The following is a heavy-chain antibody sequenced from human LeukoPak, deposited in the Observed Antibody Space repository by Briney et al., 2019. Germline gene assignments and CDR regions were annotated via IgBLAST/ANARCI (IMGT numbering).Heavy chain of an antibody. CDR2: ISAYNGNT. V-gene: IGHV1-18*01. D-gene: IGHD3-10*01. Sequence: ASVKVSCKASGYTFTSYGISWVRQAPGQGLEWMGWISAYNGNTNYAQKLQGRVTMTTDTSTSTAYMELRSLRSDDTAVYYCATNILDYYGSGSYPYYFDYWGQGTLVTVSS. CDR1: GYTFTSYG. CDR3: ATNILDYYGSGSYPYYFDY. J-gene: IGHJ4*02.